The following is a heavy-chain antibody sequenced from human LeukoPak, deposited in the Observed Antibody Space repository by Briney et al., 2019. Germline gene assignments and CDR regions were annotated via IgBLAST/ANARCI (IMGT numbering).Heavy chain of an antibody. Sequence: PGGSLRLSCAASGFIFSTYWMHWVRQAPGKGLVWVSRINSGGSSTNYADSVKGRFIISRDNAKNTLYLQMNSLRADDTAVYYCARARLMNWFDPWGLGTLVIVSS. J-gene: IGHJ5*02. CDR3: ARARLMNWFDP. V-gene: IGHV3-74*01. CDR1: GFIFSTYW. CDR2: INSGGSST. D-gene: IGHD2-8*01.